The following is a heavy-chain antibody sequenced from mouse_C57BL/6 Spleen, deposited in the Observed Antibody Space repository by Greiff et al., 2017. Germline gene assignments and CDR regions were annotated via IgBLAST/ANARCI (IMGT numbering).Heavy chain of an antibody. D-gene: IGHD2-5*01. V-gene: IGHV14-3*01. CDR2: IDPANGNT. CDR3: ARGSNFY. Sequence: EVQLQQSVAELVRPGASVKLSCTASGFNIQNTYMHWVKQRPEQGLEWIGRIDPANGNTKYAPKFQGQATITADTSSNPAYLQLSSLTSEDTAIYYCARGSNFYWGQGTTLTVSS. CDR1: GFNIQNTY. J-gene: IGHJ2*01.